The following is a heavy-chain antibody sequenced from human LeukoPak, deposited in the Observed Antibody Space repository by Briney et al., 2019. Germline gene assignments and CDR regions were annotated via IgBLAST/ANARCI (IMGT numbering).Heavy chain of an antibody. Sequence: ASVKVSCKASGHTFTSYGISWVRQAPGQGLQWMGLISPDNGDTKSAQNLQGRVILTTDTSTSTAYMELRSLRSDDTAVYYCASGSYYFDYLGQGTLVTVSS. CDR3: ASGSYYFDY. CDR1: GHTFTSYG. CDR2: ISPDNGDT. J-gene: IGHJ4*02. V-gene: IGHV1-18*01. D-gene: IGHD3-10*01.